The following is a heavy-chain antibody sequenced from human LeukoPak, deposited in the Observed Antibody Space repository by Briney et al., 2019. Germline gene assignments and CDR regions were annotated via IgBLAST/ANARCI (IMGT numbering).Heavy chain of an antibody. V-gene: IGHV1-2*02. CDR1: GYSFTSYW. Sequence: GESLQISCKGSGYSFTSYWIGWVRQAPGQGLEWMGWIYPNSGGTNYAQKFQGRVTMTRDTSISTAYMELSRLRSDDTAVYYCARCIAAAGSWFDPWGQGTLVAVSS. D-gene: IGHD6-13*01. CDR2: IYPNSGGT. J-gene: IGHJ5*02. CDR3: ARCIAAAGSWFDP.